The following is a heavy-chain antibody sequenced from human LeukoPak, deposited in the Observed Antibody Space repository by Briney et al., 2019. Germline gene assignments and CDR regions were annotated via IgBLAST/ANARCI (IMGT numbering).Heavy chain of an antibody. V-gene: IGHV1-18*01. CDR3: AREIAVAGMRRWYFDL. J-gene: IGHJ2*01. CDR1: GYTFTSYG. CDR2: ISAYNGNT. Sequence: ASVKVSCKASGYTFTSYGISWVRQAPGQGLEWMGWISAYNGNTNYAQKLQGRVTMTTDTSTSTAYMELRSLRSDDTAVYYCAREIAVAGMRRWYFDLWGRGTLVTVSS. D-gene: IGHD6-19*01.